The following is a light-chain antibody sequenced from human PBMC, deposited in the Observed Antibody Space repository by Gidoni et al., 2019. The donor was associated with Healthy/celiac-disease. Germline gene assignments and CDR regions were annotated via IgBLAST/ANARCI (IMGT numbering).Light chain of an antibody. Sequence: DIQMTQSPSSLPASVGDIVTITGQASQDIRNYLNWYQQKPGKAPKLLIYAASHLETGVPSSFSGRGCGTDLTSTISTLQPEDIAAYYCQQHDNRAPTFGGGTKVEIK. CDR1: QDIRNY. CDR2: AAS. J-gene: IGKJ4*01. CDR3: QQHDNRAPT. V-gene: IGKV1-33*01.